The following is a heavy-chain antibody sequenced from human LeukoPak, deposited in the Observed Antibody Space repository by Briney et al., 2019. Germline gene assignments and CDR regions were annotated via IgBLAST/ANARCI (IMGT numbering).Heavy chain of an antibody. CDR3: AKRVSGWYLVDN. D-gene: IGHD6-19*01. Sequence: PGGSLRLSCAASGFSFSSYAMSWVRQAPGKGLEWVSAITGSGSSTFYADAVKGRFTISKDNSKNTLYLQMNSLRAEDTAVYYCAKRVSGWYLVDNWGQGALVTVSS. J-gene: IGHJ4*02. CDR1: GFSFSSYA. CDR2: ITGSGSST. V-gene: IGHV3-23*01.